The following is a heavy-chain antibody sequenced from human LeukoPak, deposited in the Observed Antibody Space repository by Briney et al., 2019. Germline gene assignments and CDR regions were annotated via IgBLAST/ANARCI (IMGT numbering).Heavy chain of an antibody. V-gene: IGHV3-15*01. CDR3: TTDSITIFGVVIDEDY. J-gene: IGHJ4*02. Sequence: PGGSLRLSCAASGFTFSNAWMSWVRQAPGKGLEWVGRIKSKTDGGTTDYAAPVKGRFTISRDDSKNTLNLQMNSLKTEDTAVYYCTTDSITIFGVVIDEDYWGQGTLVTVSS. CDR1: GFTFSNAW. CDR2: IKSKTDGGTT. D-gene: IGHD3-3*01.